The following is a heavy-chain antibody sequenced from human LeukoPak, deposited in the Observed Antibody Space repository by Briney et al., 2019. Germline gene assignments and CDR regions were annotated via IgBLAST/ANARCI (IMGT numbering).Heavy chain of an antibody. V-gene: IGHV1-69*04. CDR3: ARLHANYDSSGYYPAY. Sequence: AVQVSCKASGGSFRSYAISWVRQAPGQGLEGMGRVIPIRGIANYAQKFQGRVTITADKSTSTAYMELRSLRSEDTAVYYCARLHANYDSSGYYPAYWGQGTLVSVSS. D-gene: IGHD3-22*01. J-gene: IGHJ4*02. CDR2: VIPIRGIA. CDR1: GGSFRSYA.